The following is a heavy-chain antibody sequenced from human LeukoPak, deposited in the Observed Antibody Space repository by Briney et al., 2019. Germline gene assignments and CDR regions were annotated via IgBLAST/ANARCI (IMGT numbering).Heavy chain of an antibody. CDR3: ARDGSSSWNGDY. CDR2: IWYDGSNK. J-gene: IGHJ4*02. V-gene: IGHV3-33*01. CDR1: GFTFSSYG. D-gene: IGHD6-13*01. Sequence: GGSLTLSCAPSGFTFSSYGMHWVRQAPGKGLGCVAVIWYDGSNKYYAASVKGRFTISRDNSKNTLYLQMNSLRAEDTAVYYCARDGSSSWNGDYWGQGTLVTVSS.